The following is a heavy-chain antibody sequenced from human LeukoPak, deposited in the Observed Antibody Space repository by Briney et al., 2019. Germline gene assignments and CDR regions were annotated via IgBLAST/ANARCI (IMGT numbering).Heavy chain of an antibody. CDR3: AKVSRDDYGDYY. CDR1: GFTFSNHA. Sequence: GGSLRLSCAASGFTFSNHAISWVRQAPGKGLEWVSAISGSGGSTYYADSVKGRFTISRDNSKNTLYLQMNSLRAEDTAVYYCAKVSRDDYGDYYWGQGTLVTVSS. V-gene: IGHV3-23*01. J-gene: IGHJ4*02. CDR2: ISGSGGST. D-gene: IGHD4-17*01.